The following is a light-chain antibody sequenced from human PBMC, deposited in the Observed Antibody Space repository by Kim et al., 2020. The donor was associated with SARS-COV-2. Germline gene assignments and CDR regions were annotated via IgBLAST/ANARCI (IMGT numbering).Light chain of an antibody. CDR2: GAS. V-gene: IGKV3-15*01. J-gene: IGKJ2*01. CDR3: QQYNSWPYT. Sequence: EIVMTQSPATLSVSPGERSALSCRASQSVANNIAWYQQKPGQPPRLLIYGASTRATGIPARFSGSGSGTEFTLTISSLQSEDFAVYYCQQYNSWPYTFGQGTKLEI. CDR1: QSVANN.